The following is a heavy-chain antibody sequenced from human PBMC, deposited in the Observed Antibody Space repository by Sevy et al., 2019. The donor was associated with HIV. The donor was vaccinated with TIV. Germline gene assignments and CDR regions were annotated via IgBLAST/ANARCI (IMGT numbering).Heavy chain of an antibody. V-gene: IGHV1-69*13. CDR2: IIPIFGTA. J-gene: IGHJ4*02. Sequence: ASVKVSCKASGGTFSSYAISWVRQAPGQGLEWMGGIIPIFGTANYAQKFQGRVTITADESTSTGYMELSSLRSEDTAVYYCARDLITGTTGRGYWGQGTLVTVSS. CDR1: GGTFSSYA. CDR3: ARDLITGTTGRGY. D-gene: IGHD1-7*01.